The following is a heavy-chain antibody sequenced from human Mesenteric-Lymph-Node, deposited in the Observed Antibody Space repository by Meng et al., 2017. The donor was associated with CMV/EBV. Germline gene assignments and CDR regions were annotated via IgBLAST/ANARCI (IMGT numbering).Heavy chain of an antibody. CDR3: AEDLEGDPSFVSY. V-gene: IGHV3-23*01. CDR2: IGGSGDST. CDR1: GFRFSSFA. J-gene: IGHJ4*02. Sequence: ASGFRFSSFAMTWVRQAPGKGLEWVSSIGGSGDSTYYADSVKGRFTISRDNSKSTLYLQMNSLGAEDTAVYYCAEDLEGDPSFVSYWGQGTLVTVSS. D-gene: IGHD2-2*01.